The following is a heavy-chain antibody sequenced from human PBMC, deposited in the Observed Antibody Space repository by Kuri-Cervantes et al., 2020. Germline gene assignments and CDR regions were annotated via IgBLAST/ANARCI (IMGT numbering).Heavy chain of an antibody. V-gene: IGHV1-3*01. CDR3: ARELQTRNYFDY. Sequence: ASVKVSCKASGYTFTSYTLHWVRQAPGQRLEWMGWINAGNVNTKYSQKFQGRVPITRDTSASTAYMELSSLRSEDTAVYYCARELQTRNYFDYWGQGTLVTVSS. CDR1: GYTFTSYT. D-gene: IGHD4-11*01. J-gene: IGHJ4*02. CDR2: INAGNVNT.